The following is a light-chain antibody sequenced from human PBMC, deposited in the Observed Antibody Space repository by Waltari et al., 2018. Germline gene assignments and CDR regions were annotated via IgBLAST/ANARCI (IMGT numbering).Light chain of an antibody. CDR1: QSVSTS. CDR2: YAS. CDR3: HQGYSWPFT. Sequence: EILLTQSPATLSLSPGERATLSCRASQSVSTSLAWFQQKPGQPPRLIIYYASNRANDIPGRFRGSGSGTDFTLSISSLEPEDLAVYYCHQGYSWPFTFGGGTKVQIK. V-gene: IGKV3-11*01. J-gene: IGKJ4*01.